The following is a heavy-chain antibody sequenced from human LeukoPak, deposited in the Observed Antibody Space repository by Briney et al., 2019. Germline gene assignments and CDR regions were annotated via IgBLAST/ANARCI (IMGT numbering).Heavy chain of an antibody. V-gene: IGHV3-7*01. D-gene: IGHD3-9*01. CDR1: GLTFSSYW. Sequence: GGSLRLSCAASGLTFSSYWMSWVRQAPVKGPEWVATIKLDGSEKYYVDSVKGRFTISRDNAKTSLYMQMNSLRVEDTGVYYCARDRSDFLTGYNDAFDIWGQGTMVTVSS. J-gene: IGHJ3*02. CDR2: IKLDGSEK. CDR3: ARDRSDFLTGYNDAFDI.